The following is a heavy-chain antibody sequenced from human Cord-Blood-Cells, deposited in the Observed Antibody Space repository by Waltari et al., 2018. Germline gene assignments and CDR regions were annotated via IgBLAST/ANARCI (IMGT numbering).Heavy chain of an antibody. Sequence: QVQLVQSGSELKKPGASVKVSCKASGYTFTSYAMNWVRQDPGQGLEWMGWINTNTGNPTYAQGFTGRFVFSLDTSVSTAYLQISSLKAEDTAVYYCARDGDIVVVPAARKYGMDVWGQGTTVTVSS. J-gene: IGHJ6*02. CDR1: GYTFTSYA. V-gene: IGHV7-4-1*02. D-gene: IGHD2-2*01. CDR3: ARDGDIVVVPAARKYGMDV. CDR2: INTNTGNP.